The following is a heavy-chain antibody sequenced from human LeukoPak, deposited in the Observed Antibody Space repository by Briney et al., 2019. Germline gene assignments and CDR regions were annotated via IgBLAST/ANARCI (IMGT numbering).Heavy chain of an antibody. CDR1: GGSFSGYY. V-gene: IGHV4-34*01. CDR2: INHSGST. Sequence: PSETLSLTCAVYGGSFSGYYWSWIRQPPGKGLEWIGEINHSGSTNYNPSLKSRVTISVDTSKNQFSLKLSSVTAADTAVYYCARDSNGPIDYWGQGTLVTVSS. D-gene: IGHD2-21*01. J-gene: IGHJ4*02. CDR3: ARDSNGPIDY.